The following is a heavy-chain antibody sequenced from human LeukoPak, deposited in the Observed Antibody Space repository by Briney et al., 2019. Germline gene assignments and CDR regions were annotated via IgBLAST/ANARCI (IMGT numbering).Heavy chain of an antibody. V-gene: IGHV4-4*07. CDR1: GGSISSYY. D-gene: IGHD4-17*01. CDR2: IYDGGST. Sequence: PSETLSLTCTVSGGSISSYYWSWIRQPAGKTLEWIGRIYDGGSTNYNPSLKSRVTMSVDTSKNQFSLKLSSVTAADTAVYYCASLGVYGDYGGVMDVWGKGTTVTVSS. CDR3: ASLGVYGDYGGVMDV. J-gene: IGHJ6*04.